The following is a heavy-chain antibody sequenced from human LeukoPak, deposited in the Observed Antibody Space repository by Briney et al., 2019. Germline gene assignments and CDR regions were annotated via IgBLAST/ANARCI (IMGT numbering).Heavy chain of an antibody. Sequence: ASVTVSCKASGYTFSSYGIIWVRQAPGQGLEWMGWISGYNGNTKYAQKFQGRVTMTTDTSTSTVYMELRSLRSDDTAVYYCARDGRHRYYYDSSGFYGGWFDPRGQGTLVTVSS. D-gene: IGHD3-22*01. V-gene: IGHV1-18*01. CDR1: GYTFSSYG. J-gene: IGHJ5*02. CDR3: ARDGRHRYYYDSSGFYGGWFDP. CDR2: ISGYNGNT.